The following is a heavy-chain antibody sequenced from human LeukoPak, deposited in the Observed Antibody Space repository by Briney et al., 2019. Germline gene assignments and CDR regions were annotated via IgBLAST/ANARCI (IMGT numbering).Heavy chain of an antibody. V-gene: IGHV3-30*04. CDR1: GFTFSSYA. CDR3: ARLVAIIDY. D-gene: IGHD5-12*01. Sequence: GGSLRLSCAASGFTFSSYAMHWVRQAPGKGLEWVAVISYDGSNKYYADSVKGRFTIPRDNSKNTLYLQMNSLRAEDTAVYYCARLVAIIDYWGQGTLVTVSS. J-gene: IGHJ4*02. CDR2: ISYDGSNK.